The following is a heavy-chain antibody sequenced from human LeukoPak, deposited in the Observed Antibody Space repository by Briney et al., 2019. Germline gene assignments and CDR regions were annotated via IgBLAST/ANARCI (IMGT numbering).Heavy chain of an antibody. CDR1: GFTFSSYA. J-gene: IGHJ4*02. V-gene: IGHV3-23*01. D-gene: IGHD3-22*01. CDR2: ISGSGGST. CDR3: AKDRVPITMIVVVTYFDY. Sequence: GGSLRLSCAASGFTFSSYAMSWVRQAPGKGLEWVSAISGSGGSTYYADSVKGRFTLPRDNPKNTLYLQMNSLRAEDTAVYYCAKDRVPITMIVVVTYFDYWGQGTLVTVSS.